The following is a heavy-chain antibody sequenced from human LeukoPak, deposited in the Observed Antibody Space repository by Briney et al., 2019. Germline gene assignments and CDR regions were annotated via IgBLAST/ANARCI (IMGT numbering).Heavy chain of an antibody. Sequence: GGSLRLSCAASGFTFSSYSMNWARQAPGKGLEWVSSISSSSSYIYYADSVKGRFTIPRDNAKNSLYLQMNSLRAEDTAVYYCASGHDDYYYYMDVWGKGTTVTVSS. D-gene: IGHD3-3*01. CDR3: ASGHDDYYYYMDV. V-gene: IGHV3-21*01. J-gene: IGHJ6*03. CDR2: ISSSSSYI. CDR1: GFTFSSYS.